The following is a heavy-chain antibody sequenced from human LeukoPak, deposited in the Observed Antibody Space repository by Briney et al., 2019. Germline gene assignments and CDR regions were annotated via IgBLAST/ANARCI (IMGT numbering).Heavy chain of an antibody. CDR1: GFTLSTNA. J-gene: IGHJ5*02. D-gene: IGHD5-12*01. Sequence: GGSLRLSCLTSGFTLSTNAMSWVRQAPGKGLEWLSYISSSSSTIYYADSVKGRFTISRDNAKNSLYLQMNSLRAEDTAVYYCASGAEGYVFDPWGQGALVTVSS. CDR2: ISSSSSTI. V-gene: IGHV3-48*01. CDR3: ASGAEGYVFDP.